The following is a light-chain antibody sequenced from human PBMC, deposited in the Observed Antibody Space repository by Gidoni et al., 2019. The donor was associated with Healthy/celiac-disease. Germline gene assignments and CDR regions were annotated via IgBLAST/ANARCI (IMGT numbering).Light chain of an antibody. Sequence: EIVLTQSPATLSLSPGERATLSCRASQSVSSYLAWYQQKPGQAPRLLIYDASNRATGIPARFSGSGSGTDFTLTISILEPEDFAVYYCQQRSNWPPIPFXQXTRLEIK. CDR3: QQRSNWPPIP. J-gene: IGKJ5*01. CDR1: QSVSSY. CDR2: DAS. V-gene: IGKV3-11*01.